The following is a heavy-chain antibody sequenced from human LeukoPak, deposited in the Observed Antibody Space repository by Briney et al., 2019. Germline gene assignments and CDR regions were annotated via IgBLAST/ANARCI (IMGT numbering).Heavy chain of an antibody. CDR1: GYTFNRHG. D-gene: IGHD3/OR15-3a*01. Sequence: GASVKVSCKASGYTFNRHGISWVRQAPGQGLEWVGGISAYNGNTDYAQKLQGRVTMTTDTSTSTAYMELRNLRSDDTAVYYCARDGVGLWTSLKLYYYYYYMDVWGKGTTVTVSS. CDR2: ISAYNGNT. CDR3: ARDGVGLWTSLKLYYYYYYMDV. V-gene: IGHV1-18*01. J-gene: IGHJ6*03.